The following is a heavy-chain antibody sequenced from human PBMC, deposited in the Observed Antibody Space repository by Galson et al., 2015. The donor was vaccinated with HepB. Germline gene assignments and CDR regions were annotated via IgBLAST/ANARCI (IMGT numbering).Heavy chain of an antibody. V-gene: IGHV1-18*01. CDR1: GYTFTSYG. J-gene: IGHJ4*02. CDR2: ISAYNGNT. D-gene: IGHD2-15*01. CDR3: ARAEYCSGGSCYLLFDY. Sequence: SVKVSCKASGYTFTSYGISWVRQAPGQGLEWMGWISAYNGNTNYAQKLQGRVTMTTDTSTSTAYMELRSLRSDDTAVYYCARAEYCSGGSCYLLFDYWGQGTLVTVSS.